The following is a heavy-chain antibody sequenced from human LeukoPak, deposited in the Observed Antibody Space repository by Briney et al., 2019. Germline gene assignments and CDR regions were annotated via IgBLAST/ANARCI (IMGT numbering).Heavy chain of an antibody. CDR2: ISYDGSNK. CDR3: ARDKVVKAPPRAVYYYMDV. J-gene: IGHJ6*03. V-gene: IGHV3-30*04. Sequence: GGSLRLSCAASGFTFSSYAMRWVRQAPGEGLGGGAVISYDGSNKYYADSVKGRFTISRDNSKNTLYLQMNSLRAADTAVYYCARDKVVKAPPRAVYYYMDVWGKGTTVTVSS. D-gene: IGHD3-22*01. CDR1: GFTFSSYA.